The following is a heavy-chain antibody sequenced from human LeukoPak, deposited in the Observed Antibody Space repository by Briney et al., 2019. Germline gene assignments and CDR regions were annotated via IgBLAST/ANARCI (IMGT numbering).Heavy chain of an antibody. V-gene: IGHV3-15*01. CDR3: TTEDNGDYVGWFDP. J-gene: IGHJ5*02. D-gene: IGHD4-17*01. Sequence: GGSLRLSCAASGFTFSNAWMSGVRQAPGEGLEWVGRIKSKTDGGTTDYDAPVKGRFTISRDDSKNTMYLQMNSLKTEDTAVYYCTTEDNGDYVGWFDPWGQGTLVTVSS. CDR1: GFTFSNAW. CDR2: IKSKTDGGTT.